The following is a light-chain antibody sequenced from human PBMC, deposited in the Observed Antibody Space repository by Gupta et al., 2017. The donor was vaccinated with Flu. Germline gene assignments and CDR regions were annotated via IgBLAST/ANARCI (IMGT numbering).Light chain of an antibody. CDR3: QQSYSNPSIT. CDR2: AAS. J-gene: IGKJ5*01. Sequence: DIQMTQSPSSLSASVGDRVTITCRASQSISSYLNWYQQKPGKAPKLLIYAASSLQSGVPSRFSGSGSGTDLTLTISSRQQEDFATYYCQQSYSNPSITFGQGTXLEIK. V-gene: IGKV1-39*01. CDR1: QSISSY.